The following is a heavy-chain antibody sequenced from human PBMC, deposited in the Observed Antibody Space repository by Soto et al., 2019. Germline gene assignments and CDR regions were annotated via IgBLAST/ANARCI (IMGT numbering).Heavy chain of an antibody. CDR2: IIPIFGTA. J-gene: IGHJ3*02. Sequence: SVKVSCKASGGTFSSYAISWVRQAPGQGLEWMGGIIPIFGTANYAQKFQGRVTITADESTSTAYMELSSLRSEDTAVYYCARDPYYYDSSGYYRRPDAFDIWGQGTMVTVSS. D-gene: IGHD3-22*01. CDR1: GGTFSSYA. CDR3: ARDPYYYDSSGYYRRPDAFDI. V-gene: IGHV1-69*13.